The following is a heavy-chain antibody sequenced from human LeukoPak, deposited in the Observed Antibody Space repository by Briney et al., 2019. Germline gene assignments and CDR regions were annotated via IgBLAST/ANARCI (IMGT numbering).Heavy chain of an antibody. CDR1: GFTFSSYW. D-gene: IGHD2-2*01. CDR3: ARVQIDIVVVPAAEPFYYYYYMDV. Sequence: GGSLRLSCAASGFTFSSYWMSWVRQAPGKGLEWVANIKQDGSEKYYVDSVKGRFTISRDNAKSSLYLQMNSLRAEDTAVYYCARVQIDIVVVPAAEPFYYYYYMDVWGKGTTVTVSS. J-gene: IGHJ6*03. V-gene: IGHV3-7*01. CDR2: IKQDGSEK.